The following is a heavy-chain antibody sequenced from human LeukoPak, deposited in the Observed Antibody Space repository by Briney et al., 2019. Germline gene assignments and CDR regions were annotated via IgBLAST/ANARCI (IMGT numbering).Heavy chain of an antibody. D-gene: IGHD5-24*01. CDR2: IWYGGSKK. J-gene: IGHJ4*02. V-gene: IGHV3-33*06. CDR3: AKDRDGWNYLDY. CDR1: GVTFSSNG. Sequence: GRALRLSCAPCGVTFSSNGMHWVRQAPGKGLEWVGVIWYGGSKKYYVDSVKGLFNISRDNSKYTLYLQMNSLRAEDTAVYYCAKDRDGWNYLDYWGQGTLVTVSS.